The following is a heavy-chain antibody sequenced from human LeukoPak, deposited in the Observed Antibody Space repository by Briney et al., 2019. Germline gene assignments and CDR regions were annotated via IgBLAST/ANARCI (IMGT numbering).Heavy chain of an antibody. J-gene: IGHJ4*02. CDR3: ARDAVAHYYDSSGYYFDY. CDR1: GGTFSSYA. Sequence: SVRVSCKASGGTFSSYAISWVRQAPGQGLEWMGRIIPILGIANYAQKFQGRVTITADKSTSTAYMELSSLRSEDTAVYYCARDAVAHYYDSSGYYFDYWGQGTLVTVSS. D-gene: IGHD3-22*01. V-gene: IGHV1-69*04. CDR2: IIPILGIA.